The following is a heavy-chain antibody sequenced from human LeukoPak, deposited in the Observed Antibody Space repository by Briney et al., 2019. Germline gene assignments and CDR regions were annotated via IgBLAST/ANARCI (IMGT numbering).Heavy chain of an antibody. CDR3: ARDAPYFY. CDR1: GFTVSSKD. D-gene: IGHD2/OR15-2a*01. CDR2: IYSGGST. V-gene: IGHV3-53*01. Sequence: GGSLRLSCAASGFTVSSKDMNWVRQAPGKGLEWVSVIYSGGSTYYADSVKGRFTISRDNSKNTLYLQMNSLRAEDTAVYYCARDAPYFYWGQGTLVTVSS. J-gene: IGHJ4*02.